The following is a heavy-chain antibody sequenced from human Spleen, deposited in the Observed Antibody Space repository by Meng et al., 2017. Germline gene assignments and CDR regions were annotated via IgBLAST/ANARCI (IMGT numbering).Heavy chain of an antibody. CDR1: GFTFSSYS. CDR3: ARELATVVTPYFDY. J-gene: IGHJ4*02. V-gene: IGHV3-21*01. D-gene: IGHD4-23*01. CDR2: ISSSSYI. Sequence: GESLKISCAASGFTFSSYSMNWVRQAPGKGLEWVSSISSSSYIYYADSVKGRFTISRDNAKNSLYLQMNSLRAEDTAVYYCARELATVVTPYFDYWGQGTLVTVSS.